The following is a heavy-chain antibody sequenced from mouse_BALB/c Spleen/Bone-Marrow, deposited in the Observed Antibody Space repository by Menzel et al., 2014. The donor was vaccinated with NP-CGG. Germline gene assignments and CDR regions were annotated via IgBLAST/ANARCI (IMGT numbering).Heavy chain of an antibody. D-gene: IGHD4-1*01. CDR1: GYAFTNYL. Sequence: VKLVESGTELVRPGTSVKVSCKASGYAFTNYLIEWVKQRPGQGLEWIGVINPGSGDTSYNEEFRGKATLTADKSSSTAYMQLSSLTSDDSAVYFCARNANWLFAYWGQGTLVTVSA. CDR2: INPGSGDT. CDR3: ARNANWLFAY. J-gene: IGHJ3*01. V-gene: IGHV1-54*01.